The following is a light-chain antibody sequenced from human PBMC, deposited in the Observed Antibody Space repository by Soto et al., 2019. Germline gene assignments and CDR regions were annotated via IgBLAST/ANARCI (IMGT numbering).Light chain of an antibody. CDR2: SVS. Sequence: EIVLTQSPGTLSLSPGERATLSCRASQSVSGHLAWYQQKPGQAPRLLIYSVSSRATGIPDRFSGSGSGTDFTLSISRVEPEDFAVYYCQQRSNWPPITFGQGTRLEIK. V-gene: IGKV3-11*01. J-gene: IGKJ5*01. CDR1: QSVSGH. CDR3: QQRSNWPPIT.